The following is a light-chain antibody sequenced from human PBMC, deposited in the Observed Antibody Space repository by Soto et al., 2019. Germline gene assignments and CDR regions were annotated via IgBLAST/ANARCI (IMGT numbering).Light chain of an antibody. CDR1: QSISDY. J-gene: IGKJ5*01. CDR2: DVS. Sequence: EVVLTQSPATLSFSPGDRVTLSCRASQSISDYLAWYQQQPGQAPRLLIYDVSNRATGIPARFSGSGSGTYFTLTIRSLAPEDVVVYCCQQRSDWSTFGQGTRLEIE. V-gene: IGKV3-11*01. CDR3: QQRSDWST.